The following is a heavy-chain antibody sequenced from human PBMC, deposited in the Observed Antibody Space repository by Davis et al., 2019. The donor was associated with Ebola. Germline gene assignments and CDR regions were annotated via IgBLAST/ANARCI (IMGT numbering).Heavy chain of an antibody. Sequence: GESLKISCKGSGYSFTSYWISWVRQMPGKGLEWMGRIDPSDSYTNYSPSFQGHVTISADKSISTAYLQWSSLKASDTAMYYCARHLGAEVVPAAIKNWFDPWGQGTLVTVSS. CDR2: IDPSDSYT. D-gene: IGHD2-2*02. CDR1: GYSFTSYW. V-gene: IGHV5-10-1*01. J-gene: IGHJ5*02. CDR3: ARHLGAEVVPAAIKNWFDP.